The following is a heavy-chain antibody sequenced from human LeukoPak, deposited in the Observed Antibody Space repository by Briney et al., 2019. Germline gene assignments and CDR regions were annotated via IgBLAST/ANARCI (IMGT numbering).Heavy chain of an antibody. Sequence: SETLSLTCTVSGGSISSSSYYWGWIRQPPGKGLEWIGSIYYSGSTYYNPSLKSRVTISVDTSKNQFSLKLSSVTAADTAVYYCASTHHLVLWFGRAWFDPWGQGTLVTVSS. CDR2: IYYSGST. D-gene: IGHD3-10*01. V-gene: IGHV4-39*01. CDR3: ASTHHLVLWFGRAWFDP. CDR1: GGSISSSSYY. J-gene: IGHJ5*02.